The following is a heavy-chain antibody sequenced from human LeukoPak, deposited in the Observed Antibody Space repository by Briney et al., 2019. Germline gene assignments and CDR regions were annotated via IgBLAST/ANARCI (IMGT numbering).Heavy chain of an antibody. J-gene: IGHJ3*02. Sequence: PGGSLRLSCAASGFTFSSYEMNWVRQAPGKGLEGVSYISSSGSTIYYADSVKGRFTISRDNAKNSLYLQMNRLRAEDTAVYYCARLVSGYSYGHDAFDIWGQGTMVTVSS. CDR2: ISSSGSTI. CDR3: ARLVSGYSYGHDAFDI. D-gene: IGHD5-18*01. CDR1: GFTFSSYE. V-gene: IGHV3-48*03.